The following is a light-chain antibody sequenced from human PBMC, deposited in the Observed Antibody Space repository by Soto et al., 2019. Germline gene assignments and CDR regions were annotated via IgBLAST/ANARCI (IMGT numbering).Light chain of an antibody. CDR3: QQYNSYSRT. V-gene: IGKV1-5*03. Sequence: DIQMTQSPSTLSASVGDRVTITCRACQSTSSYLAWYQQKPGKAPKLLIYQASSSENGVPSRFSGSGSGTEFSLTISSLQPDDFATYYCQQYNSYSRTFGQGTKVDIK. J-gene: IGKJ1*01. CDR1: QSTSSY. CDR2: QAS.